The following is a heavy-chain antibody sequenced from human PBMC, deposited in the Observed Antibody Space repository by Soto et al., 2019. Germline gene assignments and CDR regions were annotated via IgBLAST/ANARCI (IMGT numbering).Heavy chain of an antibody. CDR1: GYSFTDYH. V-gene: IGHV1-2*04. J-gene: IGHJ6*02. CDR2: INPKSGGT. Sequence: ASVKVSCKASGYSFTDYHIHWVRQAPGQGLEWLGRINPKSGGTSTAQKFQGWVTMTRDRSISTVYMELTRLRSDDTAVYFCARGNSTDCHNGVCSFFYNHEMDVWG. D-gene: IGHD2-8*01. CDR3: ARGNSTDCHNGVCSFFYNHEMDV.